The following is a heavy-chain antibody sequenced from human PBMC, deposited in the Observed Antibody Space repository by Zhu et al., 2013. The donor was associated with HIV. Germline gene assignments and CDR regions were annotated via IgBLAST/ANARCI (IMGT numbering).Heavy chain of an antibody. CDR3: AKTVTTTDYYGVDV. CDR1: GGTFSSYA. J-gene: IGHJ6*02. CDR2: FIPTLGTT. Sequence: QVQLVQSGAEVKKPGSSVKVSCKASGGTFSSYAISWVRQAPGQGLEWMGGFIPTLGTTHYAQTFQDRVTITADVSSGTAYMELSSLRSEDTAVYYCAKTVTTTDYYGVDVWGQGTTVTVSS. D-gene: IGHD4-17*01. V-gene: IGHV1-69*01.